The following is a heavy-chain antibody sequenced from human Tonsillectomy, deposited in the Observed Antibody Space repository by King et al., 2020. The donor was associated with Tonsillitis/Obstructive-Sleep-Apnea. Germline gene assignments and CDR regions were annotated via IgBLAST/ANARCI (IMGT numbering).Heavy chain of an antibody. J-gene: IGHJ5*02. Sequence: VQLVESGGGLVQPGGSLRLSCAASGFPVSSNYMSWVRQPPGKGLEWVSVIYSDGSTYYEDAVKGRFTISRDNSKNTLYLQMNSLRAEDTAVYYCARGFGFDPWGQGTLVTVSS. V-gene: IGHV3-66*01. D-gene: IGHD3-3*01. CDR2: IYSDGST. CDR1: GFPVSSNY. CDR3: ARGFGFDP.